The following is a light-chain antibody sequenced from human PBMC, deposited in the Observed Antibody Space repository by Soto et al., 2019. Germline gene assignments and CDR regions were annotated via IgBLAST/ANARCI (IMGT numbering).Light chain of an antibody. Sequence: DIQMTQSPSSLSASVGDRVTITFQASQDVSNYLNWYQQKLGKAPKLLIYDASNLETGVPSRLSGSGSGTYFSFTISSLQPEDFATYYCQQYSNLITFGQGTRLEI. CDR3: QQYSNLIT. CDR1: QDVSNY. CDR2: DAS. J-gene: IGKJ5*01. V-gene: IGKV1-33*01.